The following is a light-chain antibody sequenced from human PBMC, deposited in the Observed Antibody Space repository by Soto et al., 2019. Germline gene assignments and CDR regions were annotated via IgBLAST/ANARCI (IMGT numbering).Light chain of an antibody. CDR3: QQSYSTPLG. J-gene: IGKJ5*01. CDR2: GAS. Sequence: DIQMTQSPPSLSASVGDRVTITCRASQGISSYLNWYQQKPGKAPKLLISGASNLQSGVPSRFSGSGSGTDFTLTISCLQPEDFATDYCQQSYSTPLGFGQGTRLE. V-gene: IGKV1-39*01. CDR1: QGISSY.